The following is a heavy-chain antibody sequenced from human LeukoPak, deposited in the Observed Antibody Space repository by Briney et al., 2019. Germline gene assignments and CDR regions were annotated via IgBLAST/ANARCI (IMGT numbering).Heavy chain of an antibody. Sequence: PSETLSLTCTVSGGSISSYYWSWIRQPPGKGLEWIGYIYYSGSTNYNPSLKSRVTISVDTSKNQFSLKLSSVTAADTAVYYCARGNGYYYDSSGYYYSYYFDYWGQGTLVTVSS. CDR3: ARGNGYYYDSSGYYYSYYFDY. D-gene: IGHD3-22*01. CDR2: IYYSGST. V-gene: IGHV4-59*01. J-gene: IGHJ4*02. CDR1: GGSISSYY.